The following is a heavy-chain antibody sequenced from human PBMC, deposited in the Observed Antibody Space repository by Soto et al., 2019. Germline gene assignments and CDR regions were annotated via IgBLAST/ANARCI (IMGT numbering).Heavy chain of an antibody. CDR2: LVVGSGNT. CDR3: AAVPVLRFLKWLPAYFDY. V-gene: IGHV1-58*01. Sequence: QMQVVQSGPEVKKPGTSVKVSCKTSGFMFTSSAVQWVRQARGQRLEWIGWLVVGSGNTHYAQHFQERVTLTRDVSTGTAYMELSSLRSEDTAVYYCAAVPVLRFLKWLPAYFDYWGQGTLVTVSS. D-gene: IGHD3-3*01. CDR1: GFMFTSSA. J-gene: IGHJ4*02.